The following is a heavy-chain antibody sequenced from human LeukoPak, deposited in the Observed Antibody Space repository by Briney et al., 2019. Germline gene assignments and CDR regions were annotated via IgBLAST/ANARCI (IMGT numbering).Heavy chain of an antibody. J-gene: IGHJ4*02. Sequence: GGSLRLSCSASGFVFSIYTMYWVRQAPGKGPKYVSTIGGSYTGGSVYYADSVKGRFTISRDDSKSILYLQMNGLRSEDTALYYCVKDFGRIRGTPDSWGQGTLVTVSS. D-gene: IGHD1-26*01. V-gene: IGHV3-64D*06. CDR3: VKDFGRIRGTPDS. CDR2: IGGSYTGGSV. CDR1: GFVFSIYT.